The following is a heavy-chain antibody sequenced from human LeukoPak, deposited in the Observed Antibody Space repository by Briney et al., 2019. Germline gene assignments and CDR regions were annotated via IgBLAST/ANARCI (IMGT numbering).Heavy chain of an antibody. CDR2: IWYDGSNK. J-gene: IGHJ4*02. V-gene: IGHV3-33*06. Sequence: PGGSLRLSCAASGFTFSNYGMHWVRQAPGKGLEWVAVIWYDGSNKYYADSVKGRFTLSRDNSKNTLFLQMNSLRAEDTAVYYCAKDLHYYDSSGYYYEGYWGQGTLVSVSS. CDR3: AKDLHYYDSSGYYYEGY. CDR1: GFTFSNYG. D-gene: IGHD3-22*01.